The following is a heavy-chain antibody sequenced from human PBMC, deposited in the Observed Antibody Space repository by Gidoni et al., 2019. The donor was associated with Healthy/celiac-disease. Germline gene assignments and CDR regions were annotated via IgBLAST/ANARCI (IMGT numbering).Heavy chain of an antibody. D-gene: IGHD6-19*01. CDR2: INPNSGGT. Sequence: QVQLMQSGAEAKKPVASVKLSCKASGYTFTGYYMHWVRQAPGQGLEWMGLINPNSGGTNYAQKFQGRVTMTRDTSISTAYMELSRLGSDDTAVYYCARGYSSGWCWWYWGQGTLVTVSS. CDR1: GYTFTGYY. CDR3: ARGYSSGWCWWY. J-gene: IGHJ4*02. V-gene: IGHV1-2*02.